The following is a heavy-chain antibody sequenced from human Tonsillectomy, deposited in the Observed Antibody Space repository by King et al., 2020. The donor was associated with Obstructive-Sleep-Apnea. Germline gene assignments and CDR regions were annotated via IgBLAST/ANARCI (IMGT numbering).Heavy chain of an antibody. D-gene: IGHD2-21*02. V-gene: IGHV3-21*01. CDR3: AREVWVFCGGDCYSQGWYYYGMDV. CDR1: GFTFSYYG. Sequence: VQLVESGGGLVKPGGSLRLSCAASGFTFSYYGMNWVRQAPGKGLEWVSSISSSSSYIYYAASVKGRLTIARDNAKKSRYLQMNSLRAEDTAVYYCAREVWVFCGGDCYSQGWYYYGMDVWGQGTTVTVSS. J-gene: IGHJ6*02. CDR2: ISSSSSYI.